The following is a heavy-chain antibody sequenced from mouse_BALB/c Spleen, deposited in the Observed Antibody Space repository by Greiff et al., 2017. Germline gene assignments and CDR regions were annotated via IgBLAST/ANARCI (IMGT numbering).Heavy chain of an antibody. J-gene: IGHJ4*01. CDR3: AREKYGNYGYYAMDY. CDR1: GFTFSSYA. V-gene: IGHV5-6-5*01. CDR2: ISSGGST. Sequence: EVKLVESGGGLVKPGGSLKLSCAASGFTFSSYAMSWVRQTPEKRLEWVASISSGGSTYYPDSVKGRFTISRDNARNILYLQMSSLRSEDTAMYYRAREKYGNYGYYAMDYWGQGTSVTVSS. D-gene: IGHD2-10*02.